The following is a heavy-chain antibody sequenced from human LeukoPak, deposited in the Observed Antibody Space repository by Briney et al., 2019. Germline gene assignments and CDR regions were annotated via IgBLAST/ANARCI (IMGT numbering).Heavy chain of an antibody. J-gene: IGHJ4*02. CDR2: IYTSGTT. CDR3: ARTSPRAATFDY. Sequence: SSETLSLTCAVSGGPISSYYWSWIRQPAGKGLEWIGRIYTSGTTNYNPSLKSRVTVSVDTSKNQFSLNLNSVTAADTAVYYCARTSPRAATFDYWGQGTLVTVSS. V-gene: IGHV4-4*07. D-gene: IGHD2-15*01. CDR1: GGPISSYY.